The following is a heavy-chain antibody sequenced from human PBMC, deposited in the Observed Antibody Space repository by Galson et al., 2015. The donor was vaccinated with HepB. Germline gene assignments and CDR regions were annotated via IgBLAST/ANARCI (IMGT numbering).Heavy chain of an antibody. CDR1: GFTFSSSS. Sequence: SLRLSCAASGFTFSSSSMDWVRQAPGKGLEWVSSISSGGSYIYSADSVKGRFTISRDNAKNSLYLQMNSLRAEDTAVYYCAREDMGGYYDSSGYYSNWGQGTLVTVSS. V-gene: IGHV3-21*01. CDR3: AREDMGGYYDSSGYYSN. D-gene: IGHD3-22*01. CDR2: ISSGGSYI. J-gene: IGHJ4*02.